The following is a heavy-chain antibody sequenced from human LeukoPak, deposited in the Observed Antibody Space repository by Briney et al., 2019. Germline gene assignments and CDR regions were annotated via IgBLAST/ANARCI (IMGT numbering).Heavy chain of an antibody. CDR1: GGSISIYY. D-gene: IGHD3-10*01. Sequence: SETLSLTCTVSGGSISIYYWSWIRQPPGKGLEWIGYIYYSGSTNYNPSLKSRVTISVDTSKNQFSLKLSSVTAADTAVYYCARAMVRGVIIPWGQGTLVTVSS. V-gene: IGHV4-59*01. CDR3: ARAMVRGVIIP. CDR2: IYYSGST. J-gene: IGHJ5*02.